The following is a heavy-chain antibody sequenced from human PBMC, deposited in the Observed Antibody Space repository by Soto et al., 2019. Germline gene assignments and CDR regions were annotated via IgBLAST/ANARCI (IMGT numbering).Heavy chain of an antibody. CDR1: GSYISNNV. D-gene: IGHD2-2*02. Sequence: SETLSVTCTASGSYISNNVWSGLRQTPGGGLEWIRYIYYTGSTNYDPSFKGRVTISLDTSKNQFSLKLSCVTAADTAVYYCARLAPSTPAAIVDHWGQGTLVTVSS. V-gene: IGHV4-59*08. CDR2: IYYTGST. J-gene: IGHJ4*02. CDR3: ARLAPSTPAAIVDH.